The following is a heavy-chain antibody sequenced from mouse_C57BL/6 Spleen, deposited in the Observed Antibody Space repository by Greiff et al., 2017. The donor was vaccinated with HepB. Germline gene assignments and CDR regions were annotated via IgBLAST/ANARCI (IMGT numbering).Heavy chain of an antibody. Sequence: QVQLKQPGTELVKPGASVKLSCKASGYTFTSYWMHWVKQRPGQGLEWIGNINPSNGGTNYNEKFKSKATLTVDKSSSTAYMQLSSLTSEDSAVYYCAREGDYGSSHYYAMDYWGQGTSVTVSS. D-gene: IGHD1-1*01. CDR1: GYTFTSYW. J-gene: IGHJ4*01. V-gene: IGHV1-53*01. CDR3: AREGDYGSSHYYAMDY. CDR2: INPSNGGT.